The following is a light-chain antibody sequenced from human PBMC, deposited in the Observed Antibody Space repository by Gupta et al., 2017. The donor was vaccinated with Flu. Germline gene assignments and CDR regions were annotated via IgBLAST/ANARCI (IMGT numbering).Light chain of an antibody. V-gene: IGLV3-19*01. Sequence: KTSTTCRSYSLSKSYGSFYQQQPGQAPGLVLFDKNIRPSGSTARFSGSSSVNTTALTITGAPAEDEADYYCNSRENTDNHKAVFGGGTKLTVL. J-gene: IGLJ2*01. CDR1: SLSKSY. CDR3: NSRENTDNHKAV. CDR2: DKN.